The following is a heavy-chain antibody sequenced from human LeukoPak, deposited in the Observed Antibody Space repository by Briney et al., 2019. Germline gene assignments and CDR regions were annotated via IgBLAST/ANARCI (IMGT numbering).Heavy chain of an antibody. CDR3: ARVRGHGYSYGRDREYWFDP. V-gene: IGHV3-11*05. D-gene: IGHD5-18*01. Sequence: PGGSLRLSCAASGFTFSDSYMTWVRQAPGKGLEWLSYISGNSGDTNYADSVKGRFTISRDNAKNSLYLQMNSLRAEDTAVYYCARVRGHGYSYGRDREYWFDPWGQGTLVTVSS. CDR1: GFTFSDSY. CDR2: ISGNSGDT. J-gene: IGHJ5*02.